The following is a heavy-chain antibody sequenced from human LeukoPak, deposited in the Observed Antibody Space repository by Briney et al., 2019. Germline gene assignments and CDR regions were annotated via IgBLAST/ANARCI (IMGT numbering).Heavy chain of an antibody. J-gene: IGHJ4*02. D-gene: IGHD3-22*01. Sequence: GGSLRLSCAASGFTFSSYSMNWVRQAPGKGLEWVSVIYSGGSTYYADSVKGRFTISRDNSKNTLYLQMNSLRAEDTAVYYCARTYYDSSGYPYWGQGTLVTVSS. V-gene: IGHV3-66*01. CDR3: ARTYYDSSGYPY. CDR1: GFTFSSYS. CDR2: IYSGGST.